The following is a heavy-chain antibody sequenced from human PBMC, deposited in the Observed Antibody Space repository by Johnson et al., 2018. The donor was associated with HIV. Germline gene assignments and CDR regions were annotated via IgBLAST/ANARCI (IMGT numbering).Heavy chain of an antibody. V-gene: IGHV3-9*03. Sequence: VQLVESGGGLVQPGRSLRLSCVASGFSFDDYAMHWVRQAPGKGLEWVSGISWNSGSIGYADSVKGRFTISRDNSRNTLYLQMGRLRVEDMAVYYCARDVASVYGSGDHAFDIWGQGTMVTVSS. CDR2: ISWNSGSI. CDR3: ARDVASVYGSGDHAFDI. D-gene: IGHD3-10*01. CDR1: GFSFDDYA. J-gene: IGHJ3*02.